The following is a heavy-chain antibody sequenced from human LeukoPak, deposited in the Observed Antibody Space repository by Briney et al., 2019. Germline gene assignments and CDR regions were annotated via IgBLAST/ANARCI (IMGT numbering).Heavy chain of an antibody. CDR3: ARVKDYYDSSAQGGDY. D-gene: IGHD3-22*01. CDR1: GFTFSSYS. J-gene: IGHJ4*02. Sequence: GGSLRLSCAASGFTFSSYSMNWVRQAPGKGLEWVSSISSSSSYIYYADSVKGRFTISRDNAKNSLYLQMNSLRAEDTAVYYCARVKDYYDSSAQGGDYWGQGALVTVSS. CDR2: ISSSSSYI. V-gene: IGHV3-21*01.